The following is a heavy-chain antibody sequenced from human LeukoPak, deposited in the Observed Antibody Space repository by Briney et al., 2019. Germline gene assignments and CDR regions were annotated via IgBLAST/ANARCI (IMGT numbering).Heavy chain of an antibody. CDR1: GFTFSSYW. D-gene: IGHD3-10*01. J-gene: IGHJ4*02. Sequence: GGSLRLSCAASGFTFSSYWMSWVRQAPGKGLEWVANIKQDGSEKYYVDSVKGRFTISRDNAKNSLYLQMDSLRAEDTAVYYCARDPVSMVRGVIIPYFDFWGQGSLVTVSS. V-gene: IGHV3-7*04. CDR3: ARDPVSMVRGVIIPYFDF. CDR2: IKQDGSEK.